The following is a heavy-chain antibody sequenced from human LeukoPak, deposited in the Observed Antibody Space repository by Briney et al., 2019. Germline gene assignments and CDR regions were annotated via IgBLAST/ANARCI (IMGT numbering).Heavy chain of an antibody. J-gene: IGHJ4*02. CDR1: GYTFTSYG. CDR2: ISAYNGNT. Sequence: ASVKVSCKASGYTFTSYGISWVRQAPGQGLEWMGWISAYNGNTNYAQKLQGRVTMTTDTSTSTAYMELRSLRSDDTAVCYCARGTDCSSTSCYPLFDYWGQGTLVTVSS. D-gene: IGHD2-2*01. CDR3: ARGTDCSSTSCYPLFDY. V-gene: IGHV1-18*01.